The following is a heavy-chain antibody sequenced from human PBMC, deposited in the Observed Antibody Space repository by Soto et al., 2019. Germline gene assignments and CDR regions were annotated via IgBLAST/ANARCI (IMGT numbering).Heavy chain of an antibody. CDR1: GGSFSGYY. Sequence: SETLSLTCAVYGGSFSGYYWSWIRQAPGMGLEWIGEINHRGSTNYNPSLKSRVTISVDTSKNQFSLKLTSATAADTAVYYCARDKITGLFDYWGQGTLVTVSS. CDR3: ARDKITGLFDY. D-gene: IGHD2-8*02. V-gene: IGHV4-34*01. J-gene: IGHJ4*02. CDR2: INHRGST.